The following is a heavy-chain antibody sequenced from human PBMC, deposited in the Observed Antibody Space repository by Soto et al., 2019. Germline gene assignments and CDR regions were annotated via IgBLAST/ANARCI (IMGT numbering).Heavy chain of an antibody. J-gene: IGHJ3*02. D-gene: IGHD3-10*01. Sequence: QVQLDQSGAEVKKPGSSVKVSCKASGGTLSDHGVAWLRQAPGQGLEWMGGTIPVFNTAKYAQKFQGRVTVTADKFMTMADVELTSLRSEDTAFYFCARGVVGSGNYYTGPSAFDIWGQGTMVIVSS. CDR1: GGTLSDHG. CDR2: TIPVFNTA. V-gene: IGHV1-69*06. CDR3: ARGVVGSGNYYTGPSAFDI.